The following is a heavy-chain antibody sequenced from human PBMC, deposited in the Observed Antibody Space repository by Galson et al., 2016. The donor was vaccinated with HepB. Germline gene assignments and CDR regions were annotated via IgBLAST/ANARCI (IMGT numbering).Heavy chain of an antibody. CDR2: INPNSGGT. D-gene: IGHD5-12*01. Sequence: SVKVSCKASGYTFTGYYMYWVRQAPGQGLEWMGWINPNSGGTNYAQKFQGRVTMTRDTSISTAYMELSSLRSNDTAVYYCARDRLGGYDYHWGQGTLVTVSS. J-gene: IGHJ5*02. CDR3: ARDRLGGYDYH. CDR1: GYTFTGYY. V-gene: IGHV1-2*02.